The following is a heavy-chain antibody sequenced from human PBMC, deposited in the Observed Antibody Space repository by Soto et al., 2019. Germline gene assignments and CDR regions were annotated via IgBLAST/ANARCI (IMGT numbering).Heavy chain of an antibody. D-gene: IGHD2-15*01. CDR2: IYPADSDT. CDR3: ARLAAGYCSGGSCQYYFDY. J-gene: IGHJ4*02. Sequence: PGESLKISCQGSGYTFSNSWIGWVRQTPGRGLEWMGVIYPADSDTRYSPSFQGQVTFSVDKSANTASVHWNTLKAADTAVYYCARLAAGYCSGGSCQYYFDYWGQGTLVTVSS. V-gene: IGHV5-51*01. CDR1: GYTFSNSW.